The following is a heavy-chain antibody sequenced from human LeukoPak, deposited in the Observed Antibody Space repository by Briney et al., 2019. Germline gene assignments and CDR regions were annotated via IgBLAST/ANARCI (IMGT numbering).Heavy chain of an antibody. CDR1: GFTFSDYY. D-gene: IGHD5-18*01. Sequence: GGSLRLSCAASGFTFSDYYMSWIRQAPGKGLEWVSYISSSGSTICYADSVKGRFTISRDNGKNSLSLQMNSLRAEDTAVYYCARVEYIYGYGSWGQGTLVTASS. CDR3: ARVEYIYGYGS. V-gene: IGHV3-11*01. CDR2: ISSSGSTI. J-gene: IGHJ5*02.